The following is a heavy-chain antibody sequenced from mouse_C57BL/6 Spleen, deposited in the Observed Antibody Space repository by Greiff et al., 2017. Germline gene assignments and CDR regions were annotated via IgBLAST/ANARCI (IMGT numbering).Heavy chain of an antibody. CDR2: ILPGSGST. Sequence: QVQLKESGAELMKPGASVKLSCKATGYTFTGYWIEWVKQRPGHGLEWIGEILPGSGSTNYNEKFKGNATFTADTSSNTAYMQLSSLTTEDSAIYYCARRGIYYGYDGEENYAMDYWGQGTSVTVSS. CDR3: ARRGIYYGYDGEENYAMDY. D-gene: IGHD2-2*01. CDR1: GYTFTGYW. J-gene: IGHJ4*01. V-gene: IGHV1-9*01.